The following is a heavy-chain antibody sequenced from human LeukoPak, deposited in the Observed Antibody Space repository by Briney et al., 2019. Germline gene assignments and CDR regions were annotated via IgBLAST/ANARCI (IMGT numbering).Heavy chain of an antibody. V-gene: IGHV1-69*13. J-gene: IGHJ4*02. D-gene: IGHD4-11*01. CDR3: ARTYSNYEDHDY. CDR2: IIPIFGTA. CDR1: GGTFSSYA. Sequence: SVKVSCKASGGTFSSYAISWVRQAPGQGLEWMGGIIPIFGTANYAQKFQGRVTITADESTSTAYMELSSLRPEDTAVYYCARTYSNYEDHDYWGQGTLVTVSS.